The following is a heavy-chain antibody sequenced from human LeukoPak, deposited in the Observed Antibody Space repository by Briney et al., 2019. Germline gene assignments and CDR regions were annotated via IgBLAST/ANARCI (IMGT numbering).Heavy chain of an antibody. CDR3: AREAFYSSGWLSLFGY. V-gene: IGHV3-23*01. D-gene: IGHD6-19*01. Sequence: GGSLRLSCKASGFTFTSYAMGWVRQAPGKGLEWASVLGGTGTSTYYAESVRGRFTISRDKSKSTLFLQMNSLRAEDTAVYFCAREAFYSSGWLSLFGYWGQGTLVTVSS. CDR1: GFTFTSYA. J-gene: IGHJ4*02. CDR2: LGGTGTST.